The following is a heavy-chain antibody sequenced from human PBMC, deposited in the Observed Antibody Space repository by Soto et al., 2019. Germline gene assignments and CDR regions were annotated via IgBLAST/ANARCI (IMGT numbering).Heavy chain of an antibody. CDR1: GFTFSSYG. CDR2: IWYDGSNK. V-gene: IGHV3-33*01. Sequence: QVQLVESGGGVVQPGRSLRLSCAASGFTFSSYGMHWVRQAPGKGLEWVAVIWYDGSNKYYADSVKGRFIISRDNSKNTLYLQMNSLRAEDTAVYYCARDRGVRGVFDYWGQGTLVTVSS. CDR3: ARDRGVRGVFDY. D-gene: IGHD3-10*01. J-gene: IGHJ4*02.